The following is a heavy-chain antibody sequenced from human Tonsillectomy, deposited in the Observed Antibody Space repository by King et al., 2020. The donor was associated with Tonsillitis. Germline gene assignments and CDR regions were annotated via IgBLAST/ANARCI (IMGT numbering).Heavy chain of an antibody. CDR1: GFTFSSYS. CDR2: ISSSSSYI. V-gene: IGHV3-21*01. CDR3: ARGYGCWTPYYFDY. J-gene: IGHJ4*02. Sequence: DVQLVESGGGLVKPGGSLRLSCAASGFTFSSYSMNWVRQAPGKGLEWVLSISSSSSYIYYADSVKGRFTISRDNAKNSLYLQMNSLRAEDTAVYYCARGYGCWTPYYFDYWGQGTLVTVSS. D-gene: IGHD4/OR15-4a*01.